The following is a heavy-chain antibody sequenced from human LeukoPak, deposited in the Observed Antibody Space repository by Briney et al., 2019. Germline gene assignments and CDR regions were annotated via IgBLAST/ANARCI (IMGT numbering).Heavy chain of an antibody. J-gene: IGHJ3*02. Sequence: SETLSLTCALYGGSFSGYYWSWIRQHPGKGLEWIGYIYYSGSTYYNPSLKSRVTISVDTSKNQFSLKLSSVTAADTAVYYCATNSDIYDSSGYYLQGAFDIWGQGTMVTVPS. CDR2: IYYSGST. CDR3: ATNSDIYDSSGYYLQGAFDI. V-gene: IGHV4-31*11. D-gene: IGHD3-22*01. CDR1: GGSFSGYY.